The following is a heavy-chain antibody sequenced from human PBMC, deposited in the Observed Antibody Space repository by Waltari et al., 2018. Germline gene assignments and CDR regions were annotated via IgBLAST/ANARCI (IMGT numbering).Heavy chain of an antibody. CDR2: IYHSGGT. J-gene: IGHJ5*02. CDR3: ARGSGSYSFDP. Sequence: QVQLQESGPGLVKPSETLSLTCAVFGSSISSRYYWDWIRQPPGKGLGWIGSIYHSGGTYYNPSLKSRVTISVDTSKNQFSLKLSSVTAADTAVYYCARGSGSYSFDPWGQGTLVTVSS. V-gene: IGHV4-38-2*01. CDR1: GSSISSRYY. D-gene: IGHD3-10*01.